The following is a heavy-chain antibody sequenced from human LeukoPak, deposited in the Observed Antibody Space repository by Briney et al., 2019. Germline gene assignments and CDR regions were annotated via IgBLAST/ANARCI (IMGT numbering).Heavy chain of an antibody. Sequence: GGSLRLSCAASGLTFSSYGMHWVRQAPGKGLEWVAFIRYDGSNKYYADSVKGRFTISRDNSKNTLYLQMNSLRAEDTAVYYRAKDQADIVVEDYYMDVWGKGTTVTISS. D-gene: IGHD2-15*01. CDR3: AKDQADIVVEDYYMDV. J-gene: IGHJ6*03. CDR1: GLTFSSYG. V-gene: IGHV3-30*02. CDR2: IRYDGSNK.